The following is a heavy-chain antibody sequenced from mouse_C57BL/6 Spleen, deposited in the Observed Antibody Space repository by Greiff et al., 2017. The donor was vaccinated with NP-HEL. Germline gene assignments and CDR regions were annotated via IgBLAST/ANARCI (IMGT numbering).Heavy chain of an antibody. V-gene: IGHV1-80*01. CDR1: GYAFSSYW. CDR3: ARRDYDSTDY. D-gene: IGHD2-4*01. J-gene: IGHJ4*01. Sequence: VQLQQSGASVKISCKASGYAFSSYWMNWVKQRPGKGLEWIGQIYPGDGDTNYNGKFKGKATLTADKSSSTAYMQLSSLTSEDSAVYFCARRDYDSTDYWGQGTSVTVSS. CDR2: IYPGDGDT.